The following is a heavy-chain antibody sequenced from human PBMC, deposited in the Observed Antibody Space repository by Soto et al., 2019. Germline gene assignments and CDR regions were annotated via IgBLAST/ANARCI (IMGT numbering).Heavy chain of an antibody. Sequence: QLQLQESGSGLVKPSQTLSLTCAVSGGSISSGGYSWSWIRQPPGKGLEWIGYIYHSGSTYYKPSRMSRAAREADWSMNHFLVKRLSATAACTALCYWVRAGGLGAVAVEYGGELILVTVS. J-gene: IGHJ4*02. V-gene: IGHV4-30-2*01. CDR3: VRAGGLGAVAVEY. D-gene: IGHD6-19*01. CDR2: IYHSGST. CDR1: GGSISSGGYS.